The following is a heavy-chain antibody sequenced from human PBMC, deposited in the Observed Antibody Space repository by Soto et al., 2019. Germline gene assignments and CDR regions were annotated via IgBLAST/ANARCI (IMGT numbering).Heavy chain of an antibody. J-gene: IGHJ6*02. CDR3: AKAGQAYYYYGMDV. Sequence: GGSLRLSCAASGFTFSSYGMHWVRQAPGKGLEWVAVISYDGSNKYYADSVKGRFAISRDNSKNTLYLQMNSLRAEDTAVYYCAKAGQAYYYYGMDVWGQGTTVTVSS. CDR1: GFTFSSYG. V-gene: IGHV3-30*18. CDR2: ISYDGSNK.